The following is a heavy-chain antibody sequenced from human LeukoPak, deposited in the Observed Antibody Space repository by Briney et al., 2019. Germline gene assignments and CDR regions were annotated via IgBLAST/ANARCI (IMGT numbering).Heavy chain of an antibody. D-gene: IGHD3-22*01. V-gene: IGHV1-58*02. CDR2: IVVGSGNT. CDR1: GFTFTSSA. J-gene: IGHJ3*02. Sequence: EASVKVSCKASGFTFTSSAMQWVRQARGQRLEWIGWIVVGSGNTNYAQKFQERVTITRDMSTSTAYMELSSLRSEDTAVYYCAAVVSEDSSGYYYALDAFDIWGQGTMVTVSS. CDR3: AAVVSEDSSGYYYALDAFDI.